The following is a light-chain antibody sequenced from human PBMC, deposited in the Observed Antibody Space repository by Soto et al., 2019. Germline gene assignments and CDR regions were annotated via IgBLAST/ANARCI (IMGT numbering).Light chain of an antibody. J-gene: IGKJ2*01. CDR2: GAS. CDR1: QSVSSSY. Sequence: EIVLTQSPGTLSLSPGERATLSCRASQSVSSSYLAWYQQKPGQAPRLLIYGASSRATGIPDRFSDSGSGTDFTLTISRLEPEDFAVYYCQQYGSSPYTFGQGPSWRSN. V-gene: IGKV3-20*01. CDR3: QQYGSSPYT.